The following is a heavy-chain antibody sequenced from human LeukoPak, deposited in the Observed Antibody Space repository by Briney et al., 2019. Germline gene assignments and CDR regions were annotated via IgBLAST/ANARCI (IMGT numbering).Heavy chain of an antibody. CDR3: ARKSPSSVTFDY. CDR2: ITATSGSI. J-gene: IGHJ4*02. Sequence: GGSLSLSCTASGFTFSEYVMSWVRQAPGKGLEWVSSITATSGSIYYAESVQGRFIISRDNSKNTLYLHMSSLSVEDTAVYYCARKSPSSVTFDYWGQGTLVTVSS. V-gene: IGHV3-23*01. CDR1: GFTFSEYV. D-gene: IGHD4-17*01.